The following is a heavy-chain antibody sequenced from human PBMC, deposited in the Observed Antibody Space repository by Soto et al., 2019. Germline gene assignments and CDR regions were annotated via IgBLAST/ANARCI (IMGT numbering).Heavy chain of an antibody. D-gene: IGHD3-22*01. CDR1: GYTFTSYA. Sequence: ASVKVSCKASGYTFTSYAMHWVRQAPGQRLEWMGWINAGNGNTKYSQKFQGRVTITRDTSASTAYMELSSLRSDDTAVYYCARGFHYYDSSGSEYFQHWGQGTLVTVSS. CDR3: ARGFHYYDSSGSEYFQH. J-gene: IGHJ1*01. V-gene: IGHV1-3*01. CDR2: INAGNGNT.